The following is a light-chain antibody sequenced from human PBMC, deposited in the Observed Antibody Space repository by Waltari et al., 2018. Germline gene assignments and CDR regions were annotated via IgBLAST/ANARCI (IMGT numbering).Light chain of an antibody. V-gene: IGLV2-11*01. CDR1: SSDVGGYNY. CDR3: CSYAGSYTWV. CDR2: DVS. J-gene: IGLJ3*02. Sequence: QSALTQPRPVSGSPGQSVTISCTGTSSDVGGYNYVSLYQPHPVKAPKLMIYDVSKRPSGVHDRFSGPKSGNTASLTISELQAEDEDDYSCCSYAGSYTWVFGGGTKLTVL.